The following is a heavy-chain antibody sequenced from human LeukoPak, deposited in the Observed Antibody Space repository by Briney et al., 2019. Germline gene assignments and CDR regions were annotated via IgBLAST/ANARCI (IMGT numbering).Heavy chain of an antibody. Sequence: SGPTLVNPTQTLILTCTFSGFSRSTTGMRVSWIPQPPGKALEWLARIDWDDDKFYSTSLRTRLTISKDTSKNQVVLTITNMDPVDTATCSCARFQVAYCSGGDCTHWFDTWGQGTLVTVSS. D-gene: IGHD2-15*01. CDR2: IDWDDDK. J-gene: IGHJ5*02. CDR3: ARFQVAYCSGGDCTHWFDT. CDR1: GFSRSTTGMR. V-gene: IGHV2-70*04.